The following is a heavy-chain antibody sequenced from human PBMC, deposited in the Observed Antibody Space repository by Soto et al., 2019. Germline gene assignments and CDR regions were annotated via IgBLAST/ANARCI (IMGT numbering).Heavy chain of an antibody. V-gene: IGHV3-11*01. J-gene: IGHJ6*03. D-gene: IGHD1-20*01. Sequence: QVQLVESGGGLVKPGGSLRLSCAASGFTFSDYYMSWIRQAPGKGLEWVSYISSSEITIYYADSVKGRFTISRDNAKNSLDLQMSSLRAEDTAVYYCATDVFYKWNNSYHMDVWGKGTTVTVSS. CDR3: ATDVFYKWNNSYHMDV. CDR1: GFTFSDYY. CDR2: ISSSEITI.